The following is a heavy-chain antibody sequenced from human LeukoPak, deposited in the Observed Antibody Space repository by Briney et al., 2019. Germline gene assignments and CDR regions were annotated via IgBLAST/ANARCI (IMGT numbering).Heavy chain of an antibody. CDR1: GYTFTGYY. CDR2: INPNSGGT. D-gene: IGHD6-13*01. CDR3: ARVRYSSSWTFDY. J-gene: IGHJ4*02. Sequence: GASVKVSCKASGYTFTGYYTHWVRQAPGQGLEWMGWINPNSGGTNYAQKFQGRVTMTRDTSISTAYMELSRLTSDDTAVYYCARVRYSSSWTFDYWGQGTLVTVSS. V-gene: IGHV1-2*02.